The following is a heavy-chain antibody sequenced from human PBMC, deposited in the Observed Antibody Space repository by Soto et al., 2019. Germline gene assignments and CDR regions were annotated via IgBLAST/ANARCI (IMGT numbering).Heavy chain of an antibody. Sequence: PSETLSLTCAVYGGSFSGYYWSWIRQPPGKGLEWIGEINHSGSTNYNPSLKSRVTISVDSSKNQFSLKLSSVTAADTAVYYCARPSWHRTIDYWGQGTLVTVSS. CDR1: GGSFSGYY. D-gene: IGHD2-2*01. CDR2: INHSGST. V-gene: IGHV4-34*01. J-gene: IGHJ4*02. CDR3: ARPSWHRTIDY.